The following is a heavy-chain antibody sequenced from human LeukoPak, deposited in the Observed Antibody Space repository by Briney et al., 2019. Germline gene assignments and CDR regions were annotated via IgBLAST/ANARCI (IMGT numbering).Heavy chain of an antibody. D-gene: IGHD3-3*01. J-gene: IGHJ4*02. CDR2: ISGSGGNT. CDR1: GFTLSSYA. CDR3: AKDQYGRNPLYYTYG. Sequence: GGSLSLLCAASGFTLSSYAVRWVRQAPGKGLDWVSAISGSGGNTYYADSVKGRFTISRDNSKNTLYLQMNSLRAEDTAVYYCAKDQYGRNPLYYTYGWRQRTLVTVSS. V-gene: IGHV3-23*01.